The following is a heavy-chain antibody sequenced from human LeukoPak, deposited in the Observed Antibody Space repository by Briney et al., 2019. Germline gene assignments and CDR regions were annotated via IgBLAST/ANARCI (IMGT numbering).Heavy chain of an antibody. CDR1: GGSFSGYY. V-gene: IGHV4-34*01. Sequence: SETLSLTCAVYGGSFSGYYWSWIRQPPGKGLEWIGEINHSGSTNYNPSLKSRVTISVDTSKNQFSLKLSSVTAADTAVYYCARGCGRRFGELLSHWFDPWGQGTLVTVSS. D-gene: IGHD3-10*01. CDR2: INHSGST. CDR3: ARGCGRRFGELLSHWFDP. J-gene: IGHJ5*02.